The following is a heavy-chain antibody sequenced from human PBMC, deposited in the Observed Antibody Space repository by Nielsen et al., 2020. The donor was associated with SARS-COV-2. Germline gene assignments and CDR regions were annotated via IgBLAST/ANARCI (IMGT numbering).Heavy chain of an antibody. CDR3: ARGDLVVVPSPILGLGPFFYYFYLDV. D-gene: IGHD2-2*01. Sequence: SETLSLTCAVSGGSVSSHDWWTWVRQSPGTGLEWIGEVSHSGSINYNTSLKSRVTLSMDKSKRQFSLRLTSVSAADTAVYFCARGDLVVVPSPILGLGPFFYYFYLDVWGKGTTFIVSS. CDR1: GGSVSSHDW. CDR2: VSHSGSI. V-gene: IGHV4-4*02. J-gene: IGHJ6*03.